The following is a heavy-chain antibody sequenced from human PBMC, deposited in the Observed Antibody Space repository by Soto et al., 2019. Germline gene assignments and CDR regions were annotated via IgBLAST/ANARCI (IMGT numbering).Heavy chain of an antibody. V-gene: IGHV3-7*01. Sequence: EVQLVESGGGLVQPGGSLRLSCAASGFTFSTYWMSWVRQAPGKGLEWVANINQDGSERYYVDSVKGRFTISRDNAKNSLYLQMNSLRAEDTAVYYCARPGVVTAIRAEYFQHWGQGTLVTVSS. D-gene: IGHD2-21*02. J-gene: IGHJ1*01. CDR3: ARPGVVTAIRAEYFQH. CDR1: GFTFSTYW. CDR2: INQDGSER.